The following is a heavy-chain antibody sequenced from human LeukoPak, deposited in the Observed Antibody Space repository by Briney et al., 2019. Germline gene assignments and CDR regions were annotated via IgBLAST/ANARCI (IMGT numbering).Heavy chain of an antibody. CDR3: ARPLPASRHYFDY. CDR1: GFTVSSDY. CDR2: IYGGGST. Sequence: GGSLRLPCAASGFTVSSDYLAWVRQAPGKGLEWISVIYGGGSTYHADSVKGRFTISRDSSKDVLYLHMHYLAVEDTAVYYCARPLPASRHYFDYWGQGTLVSVSS. J-gene: IGHJ4*02. V-gene: IGHV3-53*01.